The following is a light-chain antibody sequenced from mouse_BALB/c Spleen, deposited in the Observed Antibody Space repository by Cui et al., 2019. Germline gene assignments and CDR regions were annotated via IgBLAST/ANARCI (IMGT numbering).Light chain of an antibody. CDR1: SSVSY. CDR2: LTS. V-gene: IGKV4-68*01. J-gene: IGKJ2*01. Sequence: QLVLTQSPALMSAFPGEKVTMTCSASSSVSYMSWYQQKPRSSPKPWIYLTSNLASGVPARFSGSGSGTSYSLTISSMEAEDAATYYCQQWSSNPPTFGGGTKLEIK. CDR3: QQWSSNPPT.